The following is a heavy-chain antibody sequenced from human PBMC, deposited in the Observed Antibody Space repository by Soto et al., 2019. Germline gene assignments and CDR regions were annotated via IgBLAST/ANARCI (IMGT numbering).Heavy chain of an antibody. CDR2: ISDSGDRT. Sequence: EVQLMESGGGLVQPGGSLRLSCASSGFTLSMSAVNWVRQAPGKGLEWVSYISDSGDRTYYADSVKGRFTISRDRSKNTVSLQMDSLRAEDTAVYYCAKDRGIIVKAGDAFDFLGQGTKVTVSS. CDR1: GFTLSMSA. D-gene: IGHD3-16*02. J-gene: IGHJ3*01. V-gene: IGHV3-23*01. CDR3: AKDRGIIVKAGDAFDF.